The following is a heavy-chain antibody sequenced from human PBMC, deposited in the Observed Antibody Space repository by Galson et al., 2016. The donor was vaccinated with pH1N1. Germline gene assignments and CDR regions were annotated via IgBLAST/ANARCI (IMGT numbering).Heavy chain of an antibody. CDR3: ARKRSSQAGSFDY. D-gene: IGHD3-10*01. CDR2: IDWDDDK. J-gene: IGHJ4*02. V-gene: IGHV2-70*19. CDR1: GFSLSTDGMC. Sequence: PALVKPTQTLTLTCTFSGFSLSTDGMCVTWVRQPPGKALEWLVVIDWDDDKHYTSSLKTRLTIPKDTSKNQVVLTMTNMDPVDTGTYYCARKRSSQAGSFDYWGQGIPVTVSS.